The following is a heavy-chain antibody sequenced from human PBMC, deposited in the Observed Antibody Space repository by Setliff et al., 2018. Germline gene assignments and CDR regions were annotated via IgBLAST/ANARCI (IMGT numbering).Heavy chain of an antibody. CDR1: GGSINGYF. Sequence: NPSETLSLTCTVSGGSINGYFWSWIRQPPGKELEWIGYITSSAITDYSPSLKGRVTITSDTSRNQLSLKLTSVSAADTAIYYCARSSYYASGNSHNYYMDVWGKGTAVTVSS. CDR2: ITSSAIT. J-gene: IGHJ6*03. D-gene: IGHD3-10*01. CDR3: ARSSYYASGNSHNYYMDV. V-gene: IGHV4-59*08.